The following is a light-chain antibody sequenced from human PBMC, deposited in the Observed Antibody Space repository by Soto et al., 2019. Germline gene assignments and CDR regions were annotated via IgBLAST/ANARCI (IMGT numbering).Light chain of an antibody. CDR3: QQRSIWVT. CDR2: DAS. J-gene: IGKJ4*01. Sequence: EVVLTQSPTTLSLSPGDRATLSYRASQSVSSYLAWYQQKPGQAPRLLIYDASKRATGIPARFSGSGSGTDFTLTISSLEPEDFAVYYCQQRSIWVTFGGGTKVEIK. V-gene: IGKV3-11*01. CDR1: QSVSSY.